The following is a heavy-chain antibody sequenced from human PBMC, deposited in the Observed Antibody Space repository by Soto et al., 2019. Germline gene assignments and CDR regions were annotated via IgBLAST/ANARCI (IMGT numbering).Heavy chain of an antibody. D-gene: IGHD2-2*01. CDR1: GFTFNDYT. V-gene: IGHV3-21*06. Sequence: EVQLVESGGGLVKPGGSLRLSCAASGFTFNDYTMNWVRQAPGKGLEWVSSISSSSSFIYYVDSLKGRITISRDNAKNSRDLQMNSLRAEDTAVYYCSRTDIVVVPHPKTFYYHMDVWGKGTTVTVSS. CDR2: ISSSSSFI. CDR3: SRTDIVVVPHPKTFYYHMDV. J-gene: IGHJ6*03.